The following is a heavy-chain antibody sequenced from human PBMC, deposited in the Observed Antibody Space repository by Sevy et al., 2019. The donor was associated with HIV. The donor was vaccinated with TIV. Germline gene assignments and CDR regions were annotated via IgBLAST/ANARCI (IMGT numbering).Heavy chain of an antibody. CDR3: ARVYGDYVGFDY. CDR1: GFTFSSYS. V-gene: IGHV3-21*01. Sequence: GGCLRLSCAASGFTFSSYSMNWVRQAPGKGLEWVSSISSSSSYIYYADSVKGRFTISRDIAKNSLYLQMNSLRAEDTAVYYCARVYGDYVGFDYWGQGTLVTVSS. CDR2: ISSSSSYI. J-gene: IGHJ4*02. D-gene: IGHD4-17*01.